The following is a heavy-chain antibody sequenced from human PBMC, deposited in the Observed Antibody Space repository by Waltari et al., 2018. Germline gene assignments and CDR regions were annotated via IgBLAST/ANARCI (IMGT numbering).Heavy chain of an antibody. CDR3: ARGNKTTTGTT. V-gene: IGHV4-34*01. J-gene: IGHJ4*02. Sequence: QVQLQQWAAGLLKPSETLSLTCAVYGGSFSGYSWSWIRQPPEKGLEWMGEINHIGSTNYNPSLNSRVTISVEPSKNQFSLKLSSVTAAYTAVYYCARGNKTTTGTTWGQGTLVTVSS. CDR1: GGSFSGYS. D-gene: IGHD4-17*01. CDR2: INHIGST.